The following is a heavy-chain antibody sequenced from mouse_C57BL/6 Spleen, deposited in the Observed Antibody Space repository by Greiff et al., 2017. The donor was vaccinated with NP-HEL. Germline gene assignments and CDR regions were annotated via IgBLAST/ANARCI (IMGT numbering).Heavy chain of an antibody. V-gene: IGHV1-82*01. J-gene: IGHJ3*01. D-gene: IGHD2-1*01. CDR3: ARGGNYSAWFAY. CDR2: IYPGDGDT. CDR1: GYAFSSSW. Sequence: QVQLKESGPELVKPGASVKISCKASGYAFSSSWMNWVKQRPGKGLEWIGRIYPGDGDTNYNGKFKGKATLTADKSSSTAYMQLSSLTSEDSAVYFCARGGNYSAWFAYWGQGTLVTVSA.